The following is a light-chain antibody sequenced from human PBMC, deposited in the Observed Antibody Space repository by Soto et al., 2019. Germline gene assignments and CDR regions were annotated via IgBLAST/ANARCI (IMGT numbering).Light chain of an antibody. V-gene: IGLV2-8*01. CDR1: SNDVGDYDY. CDR3: SSSGGSNTKV. CDR2: AVD. J-gene: IGLJ6*01. Sequence: QSVLTQPPSASGSPGQSVTISCTGTSNDVGDYDYVSWYQQHPGKAPRLIIYAVDKRPSGVPDRFSGSKSGNTASLTVSGLQADDEADYYCSSSGGSNTKVFGSGTKVTVL.